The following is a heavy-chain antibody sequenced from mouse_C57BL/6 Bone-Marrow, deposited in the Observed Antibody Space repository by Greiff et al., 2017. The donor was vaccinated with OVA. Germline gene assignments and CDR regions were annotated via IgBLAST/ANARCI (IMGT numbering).Heavy chain of an antibody. CDR3: ARRDLNSWFAY. CDR1: GYTFTSYW. D-gene: IGHD2-12*01. J-gene: IGHJ3*01. CDR2: IHPNSGST. V-gene: IGHV1-64*01. Sequence: QVQLQQPGAELVKPGASVKLSCKASGYTFTSYWMHWVKQRPGQGLEWIGMIHPNSGSTNYNEKFKSKATLTVDKSSSTAYMQLSSLTSEDSAVYYCARRDLNSWFAYWGQGTLVTVSA.